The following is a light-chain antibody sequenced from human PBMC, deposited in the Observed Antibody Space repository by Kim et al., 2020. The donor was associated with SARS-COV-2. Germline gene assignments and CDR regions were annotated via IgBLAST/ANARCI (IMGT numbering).Light chain of an antibody. Sequence: ESVGDRVTITCRASQSISSWLAWYQQKPGKAPKLLIYTASNLESGVPSRFSGSGSGTEFTLTISSLQPDDFATYYCQQYNSYPLTFGGGTKVDIK. CDR3: QQYNSYPLT. J-gene: IGKJ4*01. V-gene: IGKV1-5*03. CDR1: QSISSW. CDR2: TAS.